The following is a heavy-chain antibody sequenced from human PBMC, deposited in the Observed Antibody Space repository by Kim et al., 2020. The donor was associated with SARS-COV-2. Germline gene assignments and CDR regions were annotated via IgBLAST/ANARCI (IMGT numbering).Heavy chain of an antibody. J-gene: IGHJ4*02. V-gene: IGHV4-59*01. Sequence: YYSGSTNYNHSPKSRVTISVDTSKTQFSLKLSSVTAADTAVYYCARDNNYWGQGTLVTVSS. CDR3: ARDNNY. CDR2: YYSGST.